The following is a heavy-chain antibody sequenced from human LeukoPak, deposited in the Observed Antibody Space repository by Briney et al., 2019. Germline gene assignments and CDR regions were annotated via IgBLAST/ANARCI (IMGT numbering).Heavy chain of an antibody. CDR3: ARDRELAALDP. CDR2: LYHSGTI. Sequence: SETLSLTCTVSGDSLRTTTYYWTWIRQPPGRGLEWIGGLYHSGTIYYNPSLKSRVTISADKSKNHFSLKLTSVTAADTAVYYCARDRELAALDPWGQGTLVIVSS. V-gene: IGHV4-39*07. J-gene: IGHJ5*02. CDR1: GDSLRTTTYY. D-gene: IGHD1-26*01.